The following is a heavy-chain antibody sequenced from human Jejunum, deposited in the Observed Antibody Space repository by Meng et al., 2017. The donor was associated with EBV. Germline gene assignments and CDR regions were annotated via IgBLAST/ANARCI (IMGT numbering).Heavy chain of an antibody. Sequence: QVQLQESGPGLLKPSETLSLPCSVSGDSVSGYNYWTWIRQPPGKGLEWIGNMYYTGKAIYKPSLQSRVTISVDTSKNQFSLRVTSVTAADTAIYYCARGRGYDYGDSWGQGTLVTVSS. D-gene: IGHD4/OR15-4a*01. J-gene: IGHJ5*02. V-gene: IGHV4-61*01. CDR3: ARGRGYDYGDS. CDR1: GDSVSGYNY. CDR2: MYYTGKA.